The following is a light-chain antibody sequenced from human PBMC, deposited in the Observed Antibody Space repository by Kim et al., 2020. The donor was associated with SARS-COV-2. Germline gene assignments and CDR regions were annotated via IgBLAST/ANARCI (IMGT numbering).Light chain of an antibody. CDR1: RLRSYY. V-gene: IGLV3-19*01. CDR3: NSRDSSGNHWV. J-gene: IGLJ3*02. Sequence: LGQAVRITCQGDRLRSYYASWYQQKPGQAPVLVIYGKNNRPSGIPDRFSGSSSGNTASLTITGAQAEDEADYYCNSRDSSGNHWVFGGGTQLTVL. CDR2: GKN.